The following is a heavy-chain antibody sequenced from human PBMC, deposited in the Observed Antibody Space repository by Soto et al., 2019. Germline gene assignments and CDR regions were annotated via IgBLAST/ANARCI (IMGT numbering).Heavy chain of an antibody. D-gene: IGHD6-6*01. J-gene: IGHJ3*02. CDR1: GFTFSSYG. CDR3: ARGEYSSSYDAFDI. CDR2: IWYDGSNK. Sequence: GGSLRLSCAASGFTFSSYGMHWVRQAPGKGLEWVAVIWYDGSNKYYADSVKGRFTISRDNSKNTLYLQMNSLRAEDTAVYYCARGEYSSSYDAFDIWGQGTMVTVS. V-gene: IGHV3-33*01.